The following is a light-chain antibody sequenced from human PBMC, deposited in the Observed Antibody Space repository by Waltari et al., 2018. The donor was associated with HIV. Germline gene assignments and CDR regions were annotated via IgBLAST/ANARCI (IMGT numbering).Light chain of an antibody. J-gene: IGLJ1*01. CDR2: EVS. Sequence: QSALTQPASVSGSPGQSITISCTGTSSDLFGYNYGSWYQKHPDKAPKIIMYEVSNRPSGVSNRFSGSKSGYTASLTISGLQAEDEADYYCCSHTTTSTTYVFGTGTKVTVL. V-gene: IGLV2-14*01. CDR1: SSDLFGYNY. CDR3: CSHTTTSTTYV.